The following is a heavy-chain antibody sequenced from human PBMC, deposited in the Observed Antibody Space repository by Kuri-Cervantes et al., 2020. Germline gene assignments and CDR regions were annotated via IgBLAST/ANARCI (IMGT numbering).Heavy chain of an antibody. CDR3: ARVIPNYYDSSGGMIDY. CDR2: IYHSGST. D-gene: IGHD3-22*01. Sequence: GSLRLSCAVSGYSISSGYYWGWIRQPPGKGLEWIGSIYHSGSTYYNPSLKSRVTISVDTSKNQFSLKLSSVTAADTAVYYCARVIPNYYDSSGGMIDYWGQGTLVTDSS. J-gene: IGHJ4*02. CDR1: GYSISSGYY. V-gene: IGHV4-38-2*01.